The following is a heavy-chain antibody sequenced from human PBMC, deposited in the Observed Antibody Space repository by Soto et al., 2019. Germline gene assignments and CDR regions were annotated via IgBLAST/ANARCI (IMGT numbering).Heavy chain of an antibody. Sequence: QVQLVESGGGVVQPGRSLRLSCAASGFTFSSFGTHWVRQAPGKGLEWVSLIWFDGSNKNYAESVKGRFTISRDNSKNTVYLQMNSLRAEETAVYYCARDRGAGYFVYWGQGTLVTVSS. J-gene: IGHJ4*02. V-gene: IGHV3-33*01. CDR2: IWFDGSNK. CDR3: ARDRGAGYFVY. CDR1: GFTFSSFG.